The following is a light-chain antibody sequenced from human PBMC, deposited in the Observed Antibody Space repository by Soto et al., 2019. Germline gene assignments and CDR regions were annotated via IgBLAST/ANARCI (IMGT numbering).Light chain of an antibody. CDR3: QQDGRKPLK. Sequence: EIVLTHSPCTLCRSSFDRATLSFRASQSVSNSFLAWYQQKPGQAPRLLIYGASSRATGTPDRFSGSGSGTDFTLTISRLEPEDFAVYYCQQDGRKPLKFGQGTRLEIK. J-gene: IGKJ5*01. V-gene: IGKV3-20*01. CDR1: QSVSNSF. CDR2: GAS.